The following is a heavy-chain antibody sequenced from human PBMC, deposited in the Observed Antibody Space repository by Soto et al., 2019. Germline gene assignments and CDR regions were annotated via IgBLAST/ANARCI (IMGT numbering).Heavy chain of an antibody. J-gene: IGHJ4*02. CDR1: GYTFTSYY. V-gene: IGHV1-46*01. D-gene: IGHD3-22*01. Sequence: GASVKVSCKASGYTFTSYYMHWVRQAPGQGLEWMGIINPSGGSTSYAQKFQGRVTMTRDTSTSTVYMELNSLRAEDTAVYYCANGAQKPYYYDSSGYPDYWGQGTLVTVSS. CDR3: ANGAQKPYYYDSSGYPDY. CDR2: INPSGGST.